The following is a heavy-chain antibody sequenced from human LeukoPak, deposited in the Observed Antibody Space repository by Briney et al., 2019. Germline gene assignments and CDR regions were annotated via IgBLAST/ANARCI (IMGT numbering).Heavy chain of an antibody. CDR2: FDPEDGET. J-gene: IGHJ4*02. CDR1: GYTLTELS. Sequence: ASVKVSCKVSGYTLTELSMHWVRQAPGKGLEWMGGFDPEDGETIYAQKFQGRVTMTEDTSTDTAYMEPSSLRSEDTAVYYCATLDYGSGSYYNPLYYFDYWGQGTLVTVSS. CDR3: ATLDYGSGSYYNPLYYFDY. V-gene: IGHV1-24*01. D-gene: IGHD3-10*01.